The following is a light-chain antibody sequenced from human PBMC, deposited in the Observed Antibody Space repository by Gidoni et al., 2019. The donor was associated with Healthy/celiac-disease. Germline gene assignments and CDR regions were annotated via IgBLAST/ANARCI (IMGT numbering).Light chain of an antibody. CDR1: QSVSSN. CDR3: QQYNNWLRA. J-gene: IGKJ1*01. CDR2: GAS. V-gene: IGKV3-15*01. Sequence: DIVMTQSPATLSVSPGERATLSCRASQSVSSNLAWYQQKPGQAPRLLIYGASSGSGTEFTLTISSLQSEDFAVYYCQQYNNWLRAFAQWTKVEIK.